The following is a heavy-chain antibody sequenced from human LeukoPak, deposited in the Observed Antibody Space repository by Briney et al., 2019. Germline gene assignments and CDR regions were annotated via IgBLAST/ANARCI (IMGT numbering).Heavy chain of an antibody. D-gene: IGHD1-26*01. J-gene: IGHJ6*03. CDR3: ARGVEVGRYYYYYYYMDV. CDR1: GFTFSSYA. V-gene: IGHV3-30*04. Sequence: GGSLRLSCAASGFTFSSYAMHWVRQAPGKGLEWVAVISYDGSNKKYADSVKGRFTISRDNSKNTLYLQMNSLRAEDTAVYYCARGVEVGRYYYYYYYMDVWGKGTTVTVSS. CDR2: ISYDGSNK.